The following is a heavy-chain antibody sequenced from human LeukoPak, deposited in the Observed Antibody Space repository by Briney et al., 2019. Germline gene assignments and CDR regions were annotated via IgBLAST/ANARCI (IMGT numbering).Heavy chain of an antibody. CDR1: GDSISSGGYY. V-gene: IGHV4-30-2*01. CDR2: IYHSGNT. J-gene: IGHJ4*02. CDR3: ARVGYCSGGTCYLGSGYFDY. Sequence: SETLSLTCTVSGDSISSGGYYWSWIRQPPGKGLEWIGYIYHSGNTYYNPSLKSRVTISVDRSKNQFSLKLSSVTAADTAVYYCARVGYCSGGTCYLGSGYFDYWGQGTLVTVSS. D-gene: IGHD2-15*01.